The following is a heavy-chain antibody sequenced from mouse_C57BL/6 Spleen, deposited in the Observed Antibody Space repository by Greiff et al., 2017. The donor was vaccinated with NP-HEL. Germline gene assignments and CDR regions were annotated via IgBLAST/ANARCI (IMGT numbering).Heavy chain of an antibody. J-gene: IGHJ1*03. CDR3: GRVYDGYYWYFDV. CDR1: GYTFTSYW. CDR2: IHPNSGST. D-gene: IGHD2-3*01. Sequence: QVQLQQPGAELVKPGASVKLSCKASGYTFTSYWMHWVKQRPGQGLEWIGMIHPNSGSTNYNEKFKSKATLTVDKSSSTAYMQLSSLTSEDSAVYYCGRVYDGYYWYFDVWGTGTTVTVSS. V-gene: IGHV1-64*01.